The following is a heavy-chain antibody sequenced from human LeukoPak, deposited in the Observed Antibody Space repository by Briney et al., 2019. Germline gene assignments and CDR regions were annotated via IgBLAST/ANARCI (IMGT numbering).Heavy chain of an antibody. Sequence: GGSLRPSCAASGFTFSSYSMNWVRQAPGKGLEWVSYISSSSSTIYYADSVKGRFTISRDNAKNSLYLQMNSLRAEDTAVYYCARDLGSSGWYVDWFDPWGQGTLVTVSS. J-gene: IGHJ5*02. CDR3: ARDLGSSGWYVDWFDP. D-gene: IGHD6-19*01. CDR1: GFTFSSYS. V-gene: IGHV3-48*01. CDR2: ISSSSSTI.